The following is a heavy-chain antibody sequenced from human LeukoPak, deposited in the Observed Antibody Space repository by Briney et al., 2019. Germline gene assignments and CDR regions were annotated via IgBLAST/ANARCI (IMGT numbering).Heavy chain of an antibody. CDR1: GGSISSSSYY. CDR2: IYYSGST. CDR3: ARGAIGDYGDFLYYFDY. J-gene: IGHJ4*02. D-gene: IGHD4-17*01. Sequence: NPSETLSLTCTVSGGSISSSSYYWGWIRQPPGKGLEWIGSIYYSGSTYYNPSLKSRVTISVDTSKNQFSLKLSSVTAADTAVYYCARGAIGDYGDFLYYFDYWGQGTLVTVSS. V-gene: IGHV4-39*07.